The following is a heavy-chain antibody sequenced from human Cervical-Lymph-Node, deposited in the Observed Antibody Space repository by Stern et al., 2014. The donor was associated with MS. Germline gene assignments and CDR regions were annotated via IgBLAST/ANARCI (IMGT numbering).Heavy chain of an antibody. CDR1: GGTFSSYA. J-gene: IGHJ5*02. CDR2: IIPILGIA. Sequence: QVQLVQSGAEVKKPGSSVNVSCKASGGTFSSYAISWVRQAPGPGLEWMGRIIPILGIANYAQKFQGRIKITADKSTSTAYMELSSLRSEDTAVYYCARDYEEEMATIVVGIVRWFDPWGQGTLVTVSS. CDR3: ARDYEEEMATIVVGIVRWFDP. V-gene: IGHV1-69*09. D-gene: IGHD5-24*01.